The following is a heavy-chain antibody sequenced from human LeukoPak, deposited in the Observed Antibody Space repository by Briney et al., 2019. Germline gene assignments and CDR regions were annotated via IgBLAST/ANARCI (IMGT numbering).Heavy chain of an antibody. CDR3: AKGLNGYGSGSYSHLDAFDI. Sequence: PGGSLRLSCAASGFTFSSYWMHWVRQAPGKGLVWVSRINSDGSSTSYADSVKGRLTISRDNSKNTLFLQMNSLRAEDTAVYYCAKGLNGYGSGSYSHLDAFDIWGQGTMVTVSS. J-gene: IGHJ3*02. D-gene: IGHD3-10*01. CDR2: INSDGSST. CDR1: GFTFSSYW. V-gene: IGHV3-74*01.